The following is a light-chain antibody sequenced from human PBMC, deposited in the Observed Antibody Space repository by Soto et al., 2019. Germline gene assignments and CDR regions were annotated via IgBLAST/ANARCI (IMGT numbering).Light chain of an antibody. CDR3: SSYTSSSTQV. V-gene: IGLV2-14*01. CDR1: SSDVGGYNY. CDR2: DVS. J-gene: IGLJ2*01. Sequence: QSALTQPASVSGSPGQSITISCTGTSSDVGGYNYVSWYQQHPGKAPKLMIYDVSNRPPGVSNRFSGSKSGNTASLTISGLQAEDEADYYCSSYTSSSTQVFGGGTKVTVL.